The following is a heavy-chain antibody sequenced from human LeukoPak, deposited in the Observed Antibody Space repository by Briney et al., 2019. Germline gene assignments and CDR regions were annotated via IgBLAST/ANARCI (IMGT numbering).Heavy chain of an antibody. Sequence: SETLSLTCSVSGGSVSGGSYYWSWIRQPPGKGLEWIGYTYYSGSTNYNPSLKSRVTISVDTSKNQFSLKLSSVTAADTAVYYCARATYYDFWSGYTSSRNWYFDLWGRGTLVTVSS. V-gene: IGHV4-61*01. D-gene: IGHD3-3*01. J-gene: IGHJ2*01. CDR1: GGSVSGGSYY. CDR3: ARATYYDFWSGYTSSRNWYFDL. CDR2: TYYSGST.